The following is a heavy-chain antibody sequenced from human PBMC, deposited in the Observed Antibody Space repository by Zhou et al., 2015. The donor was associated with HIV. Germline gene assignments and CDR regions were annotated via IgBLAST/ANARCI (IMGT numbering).Heavy chain of an antibody. CDR3: ARVALSIWSGAATSTR. J-gene: IGHJ4*03. D-gene: IGHD3-10*01. CDR2: INLYQGDI. V-gene: IGHV1-18*01. Sequence: QVQLAQSGPELKRPGASVKVSCKASGYTFTNYGIAWVRQARGQGLEWMGWINLYQGDINYAQNFQGRVTMTKDTSTTTVFMELRRLTSDDTAVYYCARVALSIWSGAATSTRWGRGSPGHRPPQ. CDR1: GYTFTNYG.